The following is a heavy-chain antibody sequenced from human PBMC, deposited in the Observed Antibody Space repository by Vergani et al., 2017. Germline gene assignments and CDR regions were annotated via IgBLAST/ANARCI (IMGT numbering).Heavy chain of an antibody. Sequence: QVQLQQWGAGLLKPSETLSLTCAVYGGSFSGYYWSWIRQPPGKGLEWIGEINHSGSTNYNPSLKSRVTISVDTSKNQFSLKLSSVTAADTAVYYCARDDRGRLDYWGQGTLVTVSS. CDR3: ARDDRGRLDY. D-gene: IGHD3-10*01. CDR2: INHSGST. V-gene: IGHV4-34*01. CDR1: GGSFSGYY. J-gene: IGHJ4*02.